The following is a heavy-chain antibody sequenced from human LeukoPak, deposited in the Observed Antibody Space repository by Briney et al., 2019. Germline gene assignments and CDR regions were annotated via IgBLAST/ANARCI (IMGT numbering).Heavy chain of an antibody. CDR3: ARDSYYGSGSYSFDY. V-gene: IGHV3-21*01. D-gene: IGHD3-10*01. J-gene: IGHJ4*02. CDR2: ISSGSSYI. CDR1: GFTFSSYG. Sequence: GGSLRLSCAASGFTFSSYGMNWVRQAPGKGLEWVSSISSGSSYIYYADSVKGRFTISRDNAKNSLYLQMNSLRAEDTAVYYCARDSYYGSGSYSFDYWGQGTLVTVSS.